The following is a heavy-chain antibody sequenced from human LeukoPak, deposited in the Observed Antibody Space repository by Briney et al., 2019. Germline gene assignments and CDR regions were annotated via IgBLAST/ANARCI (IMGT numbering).Heavy chain of an antibody. CDR3: ARDPRYCSSTSCAHYYMDV. V-gene: IGHV4-34*01. CDR2: INHSGST. CDR1: GGSFSGYY. Sequence: SETLSLTCAVYGGSFSGYYWSWIRQPPGKGLEWIGEINHSGSTNYNPSLKSRVTISVDTSKNQFSLKLSSVTAADTAVYYCARDPRYCSSTSCAHYYMDVWGKGTTVTVSS. J-gene: IGHJ6*03. D-gene: IGHD2-2*01.